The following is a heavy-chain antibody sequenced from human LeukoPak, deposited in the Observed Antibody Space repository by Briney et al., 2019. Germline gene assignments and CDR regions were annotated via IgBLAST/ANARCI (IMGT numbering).Heavy chain of an antibody. CDR1: GFTFSSYW. CDR2: IKQDGSEK. D-gene: IGHD3-10*01. V-gene: IGHV3-7*01. J-gene: IGHJ4*02. CDR3: ARTGDYGSGRYFRPFDY. Sequence: GGSLRLSCAASGFTFSSYWVSWVRQAPGKGLEWVANIKQDGSEKYYVDSVKGRFTISRDNAKKSLFLQMNSLRAEDTAVYYCARTGDYGSGRYFRPFDYWGQGTLVTVSS.